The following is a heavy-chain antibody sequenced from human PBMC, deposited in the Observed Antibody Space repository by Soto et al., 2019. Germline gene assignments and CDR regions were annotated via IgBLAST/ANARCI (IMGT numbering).Heavy chain of an antibody. Sequence: EVQLVESGGGLVKPGGSLRLSCAASGFTFSSYSMNWVRQAPGKGLEWVSSISSSSSYIYYADSVKGRFTISRDNAKNSLYLQMNSLRAEDTAVYYCARGRITMIVVVNGMDVWGQGTTVTVSS. CDR2: ISSSSSYI. CDR1: GFTFSSYS. D-gene: IGHD3-22*01. V-gene: IGHV3-21*01. CDR3: ARGRITMIVVVNGMDV. J-gene: IGHJ6*02.